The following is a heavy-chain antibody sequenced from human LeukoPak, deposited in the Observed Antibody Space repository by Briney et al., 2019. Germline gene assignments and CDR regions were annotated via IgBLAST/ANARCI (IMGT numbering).Heavy chain of an antibody. J-gene: IGHJ6*02. V-gene: IGHV3-9*01. CDR1: GFDFEDYA. Sequence: SLRLSCAASGFDFEDYAIHWVRQVPGKGLEWVSGISWNSGAKACADSVRGRFTISRDNAKNSLYLQMNSLRGEDTALYYCAKARLMAAPFYYYGMDVWGPGTTVTVSS. CDR3: AKARLMAAPFYYYGMDV. D-gene: IGHD5-24*01. CDR2: ISWNSGAK.